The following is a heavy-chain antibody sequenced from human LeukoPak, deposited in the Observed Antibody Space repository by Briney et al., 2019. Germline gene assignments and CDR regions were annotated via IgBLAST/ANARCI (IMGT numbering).Heavy chain of an antibody. CDR1: GFTFSSYA. CDR2: ISSSSSYI. Sequence: PGGSLRLSCGASGFTFSSYAMHWVRQAPGKGLEWVSSISSSSSYIYYADSVKGRFTISRDNAKNSLYLQMNSLRAEDTAVYYCASLRPGDAFDIWGQGTMVTVSS. V-gene: IGHV3-21*01. J-gene: IGHJ3*02. CDR3: ASLRPGDAFDI.